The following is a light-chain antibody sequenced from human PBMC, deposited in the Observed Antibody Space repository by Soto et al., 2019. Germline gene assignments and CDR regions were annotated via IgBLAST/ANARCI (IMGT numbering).Light chain of an antibody. V-gene: IGLV2-14*01. Sequence: QSALTQPASVSGSPGQSITISCTGTSSDVGGYNYVSWCQQHPGKAPKPMIYDVSIRPSGVSIRFSGSKSGNTASLTISGLQALDEADYYCSSYTSSSTLYVFGTGTKVTV. CDR1: SSDVGGYNY. CDR3: SSYTSSSTLYV. J-gene: IGLJ1*01. CDR2: DVS.